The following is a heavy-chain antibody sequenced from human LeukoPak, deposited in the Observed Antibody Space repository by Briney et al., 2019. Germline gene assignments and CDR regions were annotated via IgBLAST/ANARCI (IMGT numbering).Heavy chain of an antibody. D-gene: IGHD3-22*01. Sequence: PSETLSLTCAVYGGSFSSYYWSWIRQPPGKGLEWIGEIYHSGDTNYNPSLKSRVTISVDTSKNQFSLKLSSVTAADTAVYYCARGPYSYDSSGAFDIWGQGTMVTVSS. V-gene: IGHV4-34*01. J-gene: IGHJ3*02. CDR1: GGSFSSYY. CDR3: ARGPYSYDSSGAFDI. CDR2: IYHSGDT.